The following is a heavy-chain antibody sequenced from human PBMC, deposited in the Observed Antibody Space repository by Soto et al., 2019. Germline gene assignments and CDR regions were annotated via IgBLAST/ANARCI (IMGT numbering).Heavy chain of an antibody. J-gene: IGHJ6*02. CDR2: ISSRSYTI. D-gene: IGHD6-6*01. Sequence: EVQLVESGGGLVQPGGSLRLSCAASGFSFSTYSMNWVRQAPGKGLEWVSYISSRSYTIYYVDSVKGRFTISSDNAKNLLDLQMNSLRDEDTAVYYCARGGSSSDNGMDVWGQGTTVTVSS. V-gene: IGHV3-48*02. CDR1: GFSFSTYS. CDR3: ARGGSSSDNGMDV.